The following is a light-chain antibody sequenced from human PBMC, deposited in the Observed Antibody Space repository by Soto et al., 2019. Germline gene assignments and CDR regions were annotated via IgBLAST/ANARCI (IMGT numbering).Light chain of an antibody. CDR3: RQYSGALPWT. J-gene: IGKJ1*01. CDR1: QSLGSTY. Sequence: EIVLTQSPGTLSLSPGDRATLSFRASQSLGSTYLAWFQQRPGQAPRLLIFATSTRASGVPDRFTGSRSGAEFTLTISGLEPEDFAVYYCRQYSGALPWTFGQGTNVEI. V-gene: IGKV3-20*01. CDR2: ATS.